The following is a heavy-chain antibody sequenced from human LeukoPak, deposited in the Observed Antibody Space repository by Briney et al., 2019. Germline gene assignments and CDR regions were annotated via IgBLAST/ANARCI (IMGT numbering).Heavy chain of an antibody. V-gene: IGHV4-30-4*08. CDR1: GGSISSGDYY. Sequence: SETLSLTCTVSGGSISSGDYYWSWIRQPPGKGLEWIGYIYYSGSTYYNPSLKSRVTISVDTSKNQFSLKLSSVTAADTAVYYCARVLYYPKAWFDPRGQGTLVTVSS. CDR2: IYYSGST. D-gene: IGHD1-26*01. CDR3: ARVLYYPKAWFDP. J-gene: IGHJ5*02.